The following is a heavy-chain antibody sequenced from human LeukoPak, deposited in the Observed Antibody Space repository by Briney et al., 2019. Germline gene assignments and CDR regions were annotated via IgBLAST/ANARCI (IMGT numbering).Heavy chain of an antibody. Sequence: PTGGSLRLSCAASGFTFSSYAMHWVRQAPGKGLEWVAVISYDGSNKYYADSVKGRFTISRDNSKNTLYLQMNSLRAEDTAVYYCARESYYGMDVWGQGTTVTVSS. V-gene: IGHV3-30-3*01. CDR2: ISYDGSNK. CDR3: ARESYYGMDV. J-gene: IGHJ6*02. CDR1: GFTFSSYA.